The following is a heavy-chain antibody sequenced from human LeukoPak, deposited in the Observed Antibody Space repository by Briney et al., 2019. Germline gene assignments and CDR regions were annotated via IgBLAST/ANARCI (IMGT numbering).Heavy chain of an antibody. J-gene: IGHJ4*02. D-gene: IGHD5-12*01. CDR3: ARVSGYDWESFYDY. Sequence: PGGSLRLSCAASGFTFSSYGMHWVRQAPGKGLEWVAFIRYDGSNKYYADSVKGRFTISRDNAKNSVDLQMNSLRVEDTAVYYCARVSGYDWESFYDYWGQGTLVTVSS. CDR1: GFTFSSYG. V-gene: IGHV3-30*02. CDR2: IRYDGSNK.